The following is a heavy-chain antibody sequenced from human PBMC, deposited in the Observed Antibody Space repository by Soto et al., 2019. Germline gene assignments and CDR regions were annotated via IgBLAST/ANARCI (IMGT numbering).Heavy chain of an antibody. CDR1: GYTFTSYG. J-gene: IGHJ6*02. D-gene: IGHD3-3*01. CDR3: ATSQTNYDFWSGLAYYYDGMDV. V-gene: IGHV1-18*01. Sequence: ASVKVSCKASGYTFTSYGISWVRQAPGQGLEWMGWISAYNGNTNYAQKLQGRVTMTTDTSTSTAYMELRSLRSDDTAVYYCATSQTNYDFWSGLAYYYDGMDVPSQRATVTVSS. CDR2: ISAYNGNT.